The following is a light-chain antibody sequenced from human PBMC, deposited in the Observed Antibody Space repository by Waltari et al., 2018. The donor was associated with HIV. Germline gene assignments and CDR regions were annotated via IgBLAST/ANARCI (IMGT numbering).Light chain of an antibody. J-gene: IGLJ2*01. CDR3: AAWDDSLSGGV. CDR1: SSNIGSNF. V-gene: IGLV1-47*01. Sequence: TQPPSTSGTPGQSVTITCSGSSSNIGSNFVYWYQQVPGTAPKLLISRKSQRPSGVPDRFSGSKSGTSASLAISGLRAEDEADYYCAAWDDSLSGGVFGGGTKLTVL. CDR2: RKS.